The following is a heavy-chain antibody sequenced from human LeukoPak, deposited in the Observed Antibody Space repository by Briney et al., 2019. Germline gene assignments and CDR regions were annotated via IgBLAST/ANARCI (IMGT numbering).Heavy chain of an antibody. Sequence: PGRSLRLSCAASGFTFDDYAMHWVRQAPGKGLEWVSGISWNSGSIGYADSVKGRFTISRDNAKNSLYLQMNSLRAEDTALYYCAKDMSRYYYGSGSYSSGIDVWGQGTTVTVSS. CDR3: AKDMSRYYYGSGSYSSGIDV. CDR1: GFTFDDYA. J-gene: IGHJ6*02. D-gene: IGHD3-10*01. V-gene: IGHV3-9*01. CDR2: ISWNSGSI.